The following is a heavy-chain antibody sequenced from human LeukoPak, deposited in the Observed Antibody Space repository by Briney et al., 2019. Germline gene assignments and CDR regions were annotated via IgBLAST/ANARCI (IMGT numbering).Heavy chain of an antibody. V-gene: IGHV3-30*02. CDR1: GFTFSSYA. CDR2: IRYDGSNK. D-gene: IGHD6-19*01. J-gene: IGHJ4*02. Sequence: GGSLRLSCAASGFTFSSYAMSWVRQTPGKGLEWVAFIRYDGSNKYYADSVKGRFTISRDNSKNTLYLQMNSLIAEDTAVYYCAKPDSSGWYDGLGYWGQGTLVTVSS. CDR3: AKPDSSGWYDGLGY.